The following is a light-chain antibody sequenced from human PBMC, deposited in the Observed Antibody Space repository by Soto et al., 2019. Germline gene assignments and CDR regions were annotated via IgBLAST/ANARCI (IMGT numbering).Light chain of an antibody. CDR1: QSLVHSDGNAY. Sequence: VVMTQSPLSLPVSLGQPASISCRSTQSLVHSDGNAYLDWFHQRPGQSPRRLIYRVSKRESGVPDRFSGSGTGTDFPLRISRVEAEDIGVYYCLQSTHWPWAFGQGTKVEIK. CDR3: LQSTHWPWA. CDR2: RVS. J-gene: IGKJ1*01. V-gene: IGKV2-30*02.